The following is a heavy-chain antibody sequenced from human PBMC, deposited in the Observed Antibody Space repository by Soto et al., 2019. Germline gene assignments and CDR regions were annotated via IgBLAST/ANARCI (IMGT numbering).Heavy chain of an antibody. CDR3: AKGSGTYYYFEY. J-gene: IGHJ4*02. CDR2: ISTNGDRT. V-gene: IGHV3-23*01. D-gene: IGHD1-26*01. CDR1: GFTFSVYA. Sequence: EVQLLESGGGLVQPGGSLRLSCAASGFTFSVYAMSWVRQAPGKGLEWVSSISTNGDRTYYADSVKGQFTISRDNSKNTLYLLMTSLRAEDSALYYCAKGSGTYYYFEYWGQGTPVSVSS.